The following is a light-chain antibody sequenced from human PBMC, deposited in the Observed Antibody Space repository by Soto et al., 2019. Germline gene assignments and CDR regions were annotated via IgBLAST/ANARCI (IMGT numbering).Light chain of an antibody. Sequence: EIVLTQSPATLSLSPGERATLSCRASQSVNTYLAWYQQRPGQAPRLLMYDASNRATGIPARFSGRGSGTDFTLPFAGLEPEDFAFYYCQQRSSCPLTFGGGTKVEIK. CDR1: QSVNTY. J-gene: IGKJ4*01. V-gene: IGKV3-11*01. CDR2: DAS. CDR3: QQRSSCPLT.